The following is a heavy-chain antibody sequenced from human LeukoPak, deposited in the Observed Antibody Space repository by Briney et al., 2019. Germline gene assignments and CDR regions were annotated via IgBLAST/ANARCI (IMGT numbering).Heavy chain of an antibody. J-gene: IGHJ6*02. CDR1: GFTFSSYG. V-gene: IGHV3-30*18. CDR2: ISYFGSNK. Sequence: GGSLRLSCAASGFTFSSYGMHWVRQAPGKGLEWVALISYFGSNKYYADSVKGRFTISRDNSKNTLYLQMNSLRAEDTAVYYCAKQVTMVREPNYYYYGMDVWGQGTTVTVSS. D-gene: IGHD3-10*01. CDR3: AKQVTMVREPNYYYYGMDV.